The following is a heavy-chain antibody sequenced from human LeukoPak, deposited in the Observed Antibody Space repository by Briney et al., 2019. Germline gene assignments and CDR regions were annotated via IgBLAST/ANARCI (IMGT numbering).Heavy chain of an antibody. V-gene: IGHV4-39*01. Sequence: SETLSLTCTVSGGSISSTTYYWGWIRQPPGRGLEWIGSINYSGSSSYNPSLKSRVTISVDTSKNQLSLKLSSVTAADTAVYYCARQYYDSSGYLSDWFDPWGQGTLVTVSS. J-gene: IGHJ5*02. CDR1: GGSISSTTYY. CDR3: ARQYYDSSGYLSDWFDP. D-gene: IGHD3-22*01. CDR2: INYSGSS.